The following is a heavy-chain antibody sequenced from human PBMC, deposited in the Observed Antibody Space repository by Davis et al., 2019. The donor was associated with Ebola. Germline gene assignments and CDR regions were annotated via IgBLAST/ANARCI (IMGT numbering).Heavy chain of an antibody. V-gene: IGHV1-2*06. CDR1: GYTFTGYY. CDR2: INPNSGGT. CDR3: AREKAAPDYGMDV. Sequence: ASVKVSCKASGYTFTGYYMHWVRQAPGQGLEWMGRINPNSGGTNYAQKFQGRVTMTRDTSISTAYMELSRLRSDDTAVYYCAREKAAPDYGMDVWGKGTTVTVSS. J-gene: IGHJ6*04. D-gene: IGHD6-13*01.